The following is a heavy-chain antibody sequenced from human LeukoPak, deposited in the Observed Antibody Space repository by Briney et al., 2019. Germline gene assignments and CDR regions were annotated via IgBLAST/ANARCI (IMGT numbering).Heavy chain of an antibody. J-gene: IGHJ5*02. CDR3: ASSWELTGGWFDP. D-gene: IGHD1-26*01. CDR1: GYSISSGYY. Sequence: SETLSLTCTVSGYSISSGYYWGWIRQPPGKGLEWIGSIYHSGSTYYNPSLKSRVTISVDTSKNQFSLKLSSVTAVDTAVYYCASSWELTGGWFDPWGQGTLVTVSS. CDR2: IYHSGST. V-gene: IGHV4-38-2*02.